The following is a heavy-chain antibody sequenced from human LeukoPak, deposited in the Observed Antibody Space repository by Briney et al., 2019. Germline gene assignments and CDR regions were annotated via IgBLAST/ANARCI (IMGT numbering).Heavy chain of an antibody. Sequence: KPSETLSLTCTVSGASISGYYWSWIRQPPGKGLEWIGYIHYSGSTNYNPSLKSRVTISVDTSKNHFSLNLSSVTAADTAVYYCARIGNWGSTSCSSDYWGQGTLVTVSS. J-gene: IGHJ4*02. V-gene: IGHV4-59*08. CDR2: IHYSGST. CDR3: ARIGNWGSTSCSSDY. D-gene: IGHD2-2*01. CDR1: GASISGYY.